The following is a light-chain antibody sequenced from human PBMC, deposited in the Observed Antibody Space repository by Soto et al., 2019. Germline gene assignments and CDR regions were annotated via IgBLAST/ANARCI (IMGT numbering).Light chain of an antibody. Sequence: IQLTQSPSSLSASVGDRVTITCRASQDISSYLAWYQQIPGKAPKLLIYDASTLQTGVPSRFSGSGSGTDFTLTISYLQSEDFGTYYCQQFYNYPRTFGQGTKVDIK. CDR3: QQFYNYPRT. J-gene: IGKJ1*01. CDR2: DAS. V-gene: IGKV1-9*01. CDR1: QDISSY.